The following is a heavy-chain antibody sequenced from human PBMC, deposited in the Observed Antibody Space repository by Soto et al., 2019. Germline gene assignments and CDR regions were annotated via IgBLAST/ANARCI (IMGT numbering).Heavy chain of an antibody. J-gene: IGHJ4*02. Sequence: ASVKVSCKASGGTFSSYTISWVRQAPGQGLEWMGRIIPILGIANYAQKFQGRVTITADKSTSTAYMELSSLRSEDTAVYYCAREPGRRWRHKSDYFDYWGQGTLVTVSS. V-gene: IGHV1-69*04. D-gene: IGHD2-21*02. CDR2: IIPILGIA. CDR1: GGTFSSYT. CDR3: AREPGRRWRHKSDYFDY.